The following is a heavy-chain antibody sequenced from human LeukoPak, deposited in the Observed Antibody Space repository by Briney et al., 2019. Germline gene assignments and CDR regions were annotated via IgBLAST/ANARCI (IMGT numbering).Heavy chain of an antibody. CDR3: AKDYVSGDGYWDFDY. CDR1: GFIISPHA. CDR2: IAGGDDR. Sequence: GGSLRLSCAASGFIISPHAMSWVRQTPGKGLEWVAGIAGGDDRFYADSVKGRFSISGDNSKNTVDLQMNSLRVEDTAVYYCAKDYVSGDGYWDFDYWGQGTLVTVSS. V-gene: IGHV3-23*01. J-gene: IGHJ4*02. D-gene: IGHD5-24*01.